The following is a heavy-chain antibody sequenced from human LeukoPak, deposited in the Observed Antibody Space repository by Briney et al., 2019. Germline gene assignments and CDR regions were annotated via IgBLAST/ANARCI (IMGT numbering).Heavy chain of an antibody. D-gene: IGHD2-2*01. Sequence: GSLRFSWAASGFTFSSYWMSWVRQAPGKGLEWVANIKQDGSEKYYVDSVKGRFTISRDNAKNSLYLQMNSQRAEDTAVYYCASLVVPPSDPYYYYYMDVWGKGTTLTVSS. V-gene: IGHV3-7*01. CDR3: ASLVVPPSDPYYYYYMDV. J-gene: IGHJ6*03. CDR2: IKQDGSEK. CDR1: GFTFSSYW.